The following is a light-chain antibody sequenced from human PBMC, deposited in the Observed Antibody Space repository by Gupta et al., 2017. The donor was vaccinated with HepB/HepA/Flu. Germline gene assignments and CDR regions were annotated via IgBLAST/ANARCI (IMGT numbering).Light chain of an antibody. CDR1: SSDFGGYNF. V-gene: IGLV2-8*01. CDR3: SSYAGSNNLL. Sequence: QSALTQPPSASGSPGPSVPISCTGTSSDFGGYNFVSWYQQHPGKPPKLMIYEVSKRPSGVPDRFSGSKSGNTASLTVSGLQAEDEADYYCSSYAGSNNLLFGGGTKLTVL. CDR2: EVS. J-gene: IGLJ3*02.